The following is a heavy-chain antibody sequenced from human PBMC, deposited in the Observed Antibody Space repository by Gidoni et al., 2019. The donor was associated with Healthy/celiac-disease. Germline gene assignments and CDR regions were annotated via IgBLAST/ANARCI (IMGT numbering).Heavy chain of an antibody. CDR3: ARGGRSRPWFDP. CDR1: GGSFSGYY. Sequence: QVQLQQWGAGLLKPSETLSLTCAVYGGSFSGYYRSWIRQPPGKGLEWIGEINHSGSTNHNPSRKSRVTISVDTSKNQFSLKLSSVTAADTAVYYCARGGRSRPWFDPWGQGTLVTVSS. D-gene: IGHD2-15*01. CDR2: INHSGST. J-gene: IGHJ5*02. V-gene: IGHV4-34*01.